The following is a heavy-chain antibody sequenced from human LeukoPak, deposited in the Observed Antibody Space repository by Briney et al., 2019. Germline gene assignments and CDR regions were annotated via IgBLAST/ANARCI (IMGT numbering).Heavy chain of an antibody. CDR1: GFTFSSYG. J-gene: IGHJ4*02. Sequence: PGGSLRLSCAASGFTFSSYGMHWVRQAPGKGLEWVAVISYDGSNKYYADSVKGRFTISRDNSKNTLYLQMNSLRAEDTAVYYCAKGYYYFDYWGQGTLVTVSS. V-gene: IGHV3-30*18. CDR3: AKGYYYFDY. D-gene: IGHD2-21*01. CDR2: ISYDGSNK.